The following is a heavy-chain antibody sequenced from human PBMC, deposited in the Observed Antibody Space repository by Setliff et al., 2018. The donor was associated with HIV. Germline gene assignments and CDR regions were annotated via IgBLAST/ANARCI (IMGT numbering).Heavy chain of an antibody. J-gene: IGHJ6*03. Sequence: GSLRLSCAASGFTFSSYAMSWVRQAPGKGLEWVSGISGSGGSTYYADSVKGRFTISRDNSKNTLSLQMNSLRAEDTAVYYCAKQYSLSYSSYMDVWGKGTTVTVSS. V-gene: IGHV3-23*01. D-gene: IGHD6-6*01. CDR2: ISGSGGST. CDR3: AKQYSLSYSSYMDV. CDR1: GFTFSSYA.